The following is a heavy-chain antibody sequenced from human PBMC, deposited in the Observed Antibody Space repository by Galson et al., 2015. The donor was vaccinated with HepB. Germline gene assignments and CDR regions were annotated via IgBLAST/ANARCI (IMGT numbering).Heavy chain of an antibody. CDR3: ARAAQFLGSYDF. V-gene: IGHV1-46*01. CDR1: GYTFTSYY. Sequence: SCKASGYTFTSYYMHWARQAPGQGFEWMGIINPSGGSTSYAQKFQGRVTMTRDTSTSTVYMELSTLRSQDTAVYYCARAAQFLGSYDFWGQGTLVTVSS. D-gene: IGHD1-26*01. CDR2: INPSGGST. J-gene: IGHJ4*02.